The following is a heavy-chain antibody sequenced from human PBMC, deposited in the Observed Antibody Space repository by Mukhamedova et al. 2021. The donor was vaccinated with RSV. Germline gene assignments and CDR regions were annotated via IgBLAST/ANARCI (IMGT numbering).Heavy chain of an antibody. J-gene: IGHJ4*02. V-gene: IGHV1-69-2*01. CDR2: VDPEDGET. CDR3: ATALVNSSGVPPRFDY. Sequence: GKGLEWMGLVDPEDGETIYAEKFQGRVTITADTSTDTAYMELSSLRSEDTAVYYCATALVNSSGVPPRFDYWGQGTLVTVPS. D-gene: IGHD6-19*01.